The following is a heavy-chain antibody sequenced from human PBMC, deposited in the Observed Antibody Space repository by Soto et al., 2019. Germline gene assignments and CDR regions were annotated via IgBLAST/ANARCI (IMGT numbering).Heavy chain of an antibody. CDR2: ISYDGSNK. Sequence: LRLSCAASGFTFSSYAMHWVRQAPGKGLEWVAVISYDGSNKYYADSVKGRFTISRDNSKNTLYLQMNSLRAEDTAVYYCARGDPEDVWGQGTTVTVSS. V-gene: IGHV3-30-3*01. CDR3: ARGDPEDV. J-gene: IGHJ6*02. CDR1: GFTFSSYA.